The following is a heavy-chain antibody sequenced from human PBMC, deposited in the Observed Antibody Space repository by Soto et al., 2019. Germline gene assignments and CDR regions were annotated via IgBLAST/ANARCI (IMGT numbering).Heavy chain of an antibody. CDR3: ARAIDWFDP. CDR2: IYYSGST. J-gene: IGHJ5*02. V-gene: IGHV4-59*01. CDR1: GGSISSDY. Sequence: QVQLQESGPGLVKPSETLSLTCTVSGGSISSDYWSWIRQPPGKGLEWIGYIYYSGSTNYNPSLKSRVTISVDTSKNQFSLKLSSVTAADTAVYYCARAIDWFDPWGQGTLVTVSS.